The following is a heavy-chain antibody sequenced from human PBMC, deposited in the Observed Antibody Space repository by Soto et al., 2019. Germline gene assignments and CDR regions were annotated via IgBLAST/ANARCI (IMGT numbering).Heavy chain of an antibody. Sequence: PGGSLRLSCAASGFTFSSYSMNWVRQAPGKGLEWVSSISSSSSYIYYADSVKGRFTISRDNAKNSLYLQMNSLRAEDTAVYYCARDLVGATTRGMDVWGQGTTDTVSS. D-gene: IGHD1-26*01. V-gene: IGHV3-21*01. J-gene: IGHJ6*02. CDR1: GFTFSSYS. CDR2: ISSSSSYI. CDR3: ARDLVGATTRGMDV.